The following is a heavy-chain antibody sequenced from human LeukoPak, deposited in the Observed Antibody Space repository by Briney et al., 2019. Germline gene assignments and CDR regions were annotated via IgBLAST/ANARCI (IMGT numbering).Heavy chain of an antibody. J-gene: IGHJ5*02. Sequence: GGSLRLSCATTSISFATSGFSWVRQAPGKGLEWVSGISAFDVRIYYADSVKGRFTITRDNSKNTLYLQMNSLRAEDTAVYYCAWGWVQPFTSWGQGTLVTVSS. D-gene: IGHD5-24*01. CDR3: AWGWVQPFTS. V-gene: IGHV3-23*01. CDR2: ISAFDVRI. CDR1: SISFATSG.